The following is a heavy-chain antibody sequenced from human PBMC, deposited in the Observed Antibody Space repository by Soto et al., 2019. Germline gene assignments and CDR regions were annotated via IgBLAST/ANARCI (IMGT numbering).Heavy chain of an antibody. J-gene: IGHJ4*02. CDR3: ARDQRVTIFGVAPVDY. D-gene: IGHD3-3*01. V-gene: IGHV3-21*01. CDR1: GFTFSSYS. Sequence: GGSLRLSCAASGFTFSSYSMNWVRQAPGKGLEWVSSISSSSSYIYYADSVKGRFTISRDNAKNSLYLQMNSLRAEDTAVYYCARDQRVTIFGVAPVDYWGQGTLVTVSS. CDR2: ISSSSSYI.